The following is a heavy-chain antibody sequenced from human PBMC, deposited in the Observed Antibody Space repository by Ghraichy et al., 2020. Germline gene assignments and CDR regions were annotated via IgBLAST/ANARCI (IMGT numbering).Heavy chain of an antibody. CDR1: GFTFSNYD. CDR3: ARALATVTTIMGF. Sequence: GGSLRLSCATSGFTFSNYDMNWVRQAPGKGLEWVSSITSSSMFYADSVKGRFTISRDNAKNSLFLQMNSLRAEDTAVYYCARALATVTTIMGFWGQGTLVAVSS. J-gene: IGHJ4*02. D-gene: IGHD4-17*01. CDR2: ITSSSM. V-gene: IGHV3-69-1*01.